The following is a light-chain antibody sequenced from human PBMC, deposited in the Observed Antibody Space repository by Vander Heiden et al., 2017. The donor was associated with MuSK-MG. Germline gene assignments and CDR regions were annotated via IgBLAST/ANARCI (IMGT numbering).Light chain of an antibody. Sequence: DIQMTQSPSSLSASVGDRVTISCRASQSISNYLNWYQQKPGKAPELLIYAASTLQTGVPSRFSGSGSATDFTLTVSSLQPEDFATYYCQQSYSFPRTFGQGTKVEI. CDR2: AAS. CDR1: QSISNY. V-gene: IGKV1-39*01. CDR3: QQSYSFPRT. J-gene: IGKJ1*01.